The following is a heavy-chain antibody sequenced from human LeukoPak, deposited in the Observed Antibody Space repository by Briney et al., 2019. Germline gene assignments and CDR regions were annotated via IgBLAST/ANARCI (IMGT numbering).Heavy chain of an antibody. CDR3: ATVGIAVAYDY. CDR1: GYTVTELS. Sequence: ASVKVSCKVSGYTVTELSTHWVRQANGNGIESMGGFDPEDGETIYAQKFQGRVTMTEDTSTDTAYMELSSLRSEDTAVYYCATVGIAVAYDYWGQGTLVTVSS. D-gene: IGHD6-19*01. J-gene: IGHJ4*02. CDR2: FDPEDGET. V-gene: IGHV1-24*01.